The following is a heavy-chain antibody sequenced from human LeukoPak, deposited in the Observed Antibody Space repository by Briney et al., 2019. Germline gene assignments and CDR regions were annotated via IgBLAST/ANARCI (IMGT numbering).Heavy chain of an antibody. Sequence: GGSLRLSCAASGLMFNHYWMHWVRQAPGKGLVWVSRINTDGSDTSYADSVKGRFTISRDNAKNTLYLQMNSLRTEDTAVYYCARDRGAVLVAYNWFDPWGQGTLVTVSS. D-gene: IGHD2-15*01. J-gene: IGHJ5*02. CDR3: ARDRGAVLVAYNWFDP. V-gene: IGHV3-74*01. CDR2: INTDGSDT. CDR1: GLMFNHYW.